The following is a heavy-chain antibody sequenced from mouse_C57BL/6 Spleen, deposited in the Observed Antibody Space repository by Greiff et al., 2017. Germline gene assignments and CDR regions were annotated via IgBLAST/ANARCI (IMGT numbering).Heavy chain of an antibody. D-gene: IGHD2-4*01. V-gene: IGHV1-15*01. CDR2: IDPETGGT. CDR1: GYTFTDYE. CDR3: TRSPFYYDYDGFDY. Sequence: VQLQQSGAELVRPGASVTLSCKASGYTFTDYEMHWVKQTPVHGLEWIGAIDPETGGTAYNQKFKGKAILTADKSSSTAYMELRSLTSEDSAVYYCTRSPFYYDYDGFDYGGQGTTLTVSS. J-gene: IGHJ2*01.